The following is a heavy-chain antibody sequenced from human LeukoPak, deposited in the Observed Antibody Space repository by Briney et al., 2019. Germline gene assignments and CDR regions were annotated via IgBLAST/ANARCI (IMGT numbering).Heavy chain of an antibody. J-gene: IGHJ4*02. Sequence: GGSLRLSCAASGFTFSSYAMSWVRQAPGKGLEWVSAISGSGGSTYYADSVKGRFTISRDNSKNTLYLQMNSLRAEDTAVYYCAREEPLGYYDSSGSFDIWGQGTLVTVSS. V-gene: IGHV3-23*01. CDR3: AREEPLGYYDSSGSFDI. CDR1: GFTFSSYA. CDR2: ISGSGGST. D-gene: IGHD3-22*01.